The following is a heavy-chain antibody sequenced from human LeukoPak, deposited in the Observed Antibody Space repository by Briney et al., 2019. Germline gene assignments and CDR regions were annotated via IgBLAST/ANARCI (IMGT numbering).Heavy chain of an antibody. J-gene: IGHJ4*02. CDR1: GGSISSGGYY. V-gene: IGHV4-31*03. CDR2: IYYSGST. D-gene: IGHD2-2*01. CDR3: ARAIVVVPAAHFDY. Sequence: PSETLSLTCTVSGGSISSGGYYWSWIRQHPGKGLEWIGYIYYSGSTYYNPSLKSRVTISVDTSKNQFSLKLSSVTAADTAVYYCARAIVVVPAAHFDYWGQETLVTVSS.